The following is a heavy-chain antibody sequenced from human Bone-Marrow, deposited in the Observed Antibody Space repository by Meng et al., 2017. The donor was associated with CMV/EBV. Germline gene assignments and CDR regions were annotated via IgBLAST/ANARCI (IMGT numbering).Heavy chain of an antibody. CDR3: ASNRGGRTVFGVVTRRYSWFDP. CDR1: NW. D-gene: IGHD3-3*01. CDR2: IYHSGKT. V-gene: IGHV4-4*02. Sequence: NWWSWVRQPPGQGLEWIGEIYHSGKTYYNPSFKRRVTISIDKSTNHFSLTLNSVTAADTAVYYCASNRGGRTVFGVVTRRYSWFDPWGQGTPVTVSS. J-gene: IGHJ5*02.